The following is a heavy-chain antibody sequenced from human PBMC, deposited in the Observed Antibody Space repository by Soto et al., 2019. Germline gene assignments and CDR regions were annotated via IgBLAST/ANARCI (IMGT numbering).Heavy chain of an antibody. Sequence: QVQLQESGPGRGKPSETLSLTCTVSGGSISSYYWSWIRQPPGKGLEWIGYIYYSGSPNYNPSLKSRVTISVDTSKNQFSLKLSSVTAADTAVYYCARSDYDILTGYTYPSYFDYWGQGTLVTVSS. CDR2: IYYSGSP. V-gene: IGHV4-59*01. J-gene: IGHJ4*02. CDR1: GGSISSYY. CDR3: ARSDYDILTGYTYPSYFDY. D-gene: IGHD3-9*01.